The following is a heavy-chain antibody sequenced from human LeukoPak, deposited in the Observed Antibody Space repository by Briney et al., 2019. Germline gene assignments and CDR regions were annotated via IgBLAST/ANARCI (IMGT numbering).Heavy chain of an antibody. CDR1: GYTFTGYY. Sequence: GASVKVSCKASGYTFTGYYMHWVRQAPGQGLEWMGWINPNSGGTNYAQKFQGRVTMTRDTSISTAYMELSRLRSDDTAVYYCARWVNNWNDEAWFDPWGQGTLVTVSS. CDR2: INPNSGGT. D-gene: IGHD1-1*01. V-gene: IGHV1-2*02. CDR3: ARWVNNWNDEAWFDP. J-gene: IGHJ5*02.